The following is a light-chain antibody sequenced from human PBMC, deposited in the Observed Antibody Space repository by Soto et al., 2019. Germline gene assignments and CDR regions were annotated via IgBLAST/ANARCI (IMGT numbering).Light chain of an antibody. CDR2: GNS. CDR1: SSNIGAGYD. Sequence: QSVLKQPPSVSGAPGQRVTISCTGSSSNIGAGYDVHWYQQLPGTAPKLLIYGNSNRPSGVPDRFSGSKSGTSASLAITGLQAEDEADYYCQSYDSSLSAWVFGGGTKLTVL. J-gene: IGLJ3*02. CDR3: QSYDSSLSAWV. V-gene: IGLV1-40*01.